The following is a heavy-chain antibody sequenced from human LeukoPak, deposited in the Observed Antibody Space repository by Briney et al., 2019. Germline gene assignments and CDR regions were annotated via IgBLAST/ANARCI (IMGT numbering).Heavy chain of an antibody. CDR1: GGLISSYH. V-gene: IGHV4-59*13. D-gene: IGHD6-19*01. CDR3: ARGENSSGWYVPPAQYNWFDP. J-gene: IGHJ5*02. Sequence: SETLSLTCSVSGGLISSYHWSWIRHPTGKALELIGYIYYSGSTNYNPSLKSRVTISVDTSKNQFSLKLSSVTAADTAVYYCARGENSSGWYVPPAQYNWFDPWGQGTLVTVSS. CDR2: IYYSGST.